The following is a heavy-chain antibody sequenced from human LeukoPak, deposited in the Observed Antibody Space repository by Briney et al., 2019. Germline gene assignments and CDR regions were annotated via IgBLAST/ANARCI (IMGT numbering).Heavy chain of an antibody. CDR3: AKGVVAATNAAYYGMDV. J-gene: IGHJ6*02. D-gene: IGHD2-15*01. V-gene: IGHV3-30*18. Sequence: GRSLRLSSAASGFTFSNYGIHWVHQAPGKGLEWVAVISYDERDKYYADSVKGRFTISRDNSKNTLYLQMNSLRPEETAVSYCAKGVVAATNAAYYGMDVWGQGTTVTASS. CDR1: GFTFSNYG. CDR2: ISYDERDK.